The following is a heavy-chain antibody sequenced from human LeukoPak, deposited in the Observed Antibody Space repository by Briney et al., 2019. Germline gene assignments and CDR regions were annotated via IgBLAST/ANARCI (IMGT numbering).Heavy chain of an antibody. V-gene: IGHV3-30*04. J-gene: IGHJ6*03. CDR3: ASNENPYYYYMDV. CDR1: GFTFGSYA. Sequence: GGTLRLSCAASGFTFGSYAMHWVRQAPGKGLEWVAVISYDGSNKYYADSVKGRFTISRDNSKNTLYLQMNSLRAEDTAVYYCASNENPYYYYMDVWGKGTTVTVSS. CDR2: ISYDGSNK. D-gene: IGHD1-1*01.